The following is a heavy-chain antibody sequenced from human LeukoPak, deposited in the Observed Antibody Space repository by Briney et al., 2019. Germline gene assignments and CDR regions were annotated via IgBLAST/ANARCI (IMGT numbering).Heavy chain of an antibody. D-gene: IGHD5-18*01. CDR3: ARDKSPRYAYGLGY. J-gene: IGHJ4*02. CDR2: INTYSGDT. CDR1: GYTFITYG. Sequence: ASVKVSCKASGYTFITYGISWVRQAPGQGLEWKGWINTYSGDTNYAQNLQGRVTMTTDTSTNTAYMDLRSLRSDDTAVYYCARDKSPRYAYGLGYWGQGSLVTVSS. V-gene: IGHV1-18*01.